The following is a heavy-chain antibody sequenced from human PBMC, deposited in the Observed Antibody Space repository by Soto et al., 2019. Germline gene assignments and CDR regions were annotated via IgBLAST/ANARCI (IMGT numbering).Heavy chain of an antibody. J-gene: IGHJ6*02. CDR1: GFTFSSYG. D-gene: IGHD6-6*01. Sequence: QVQLVESGGGVVQPGRSLKLSCAASGFTFSSYGMHWVRQAPGKGLEWVAVIWYDGSNKYYADSVKGRFTISRDNSKNTLYLQMNSLRAEDTAVYYCARDRYSSSSKDIKVYYYDGMDVWGQGTTVTVSS. V-gene: IGHV3-33*01. CDR3: ARDRYSSSSKDIKVYYYDGMDV. CDR2: IWYDGSNK.